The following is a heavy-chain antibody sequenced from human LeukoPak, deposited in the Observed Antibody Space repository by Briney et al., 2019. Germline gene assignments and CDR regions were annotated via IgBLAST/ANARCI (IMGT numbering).Heavy chain of an antibody. V-gene: IGHV3-23*01. CDR1: GFTFRNYG. CDR3: ARAPGSYYFDY. J-gene: IGHJ4*02. Sequence: PGGSLRLSCAASGFTFRNYGMRWVRQAPGKGLEWVSAISGSGDSTYYADPVRGRFTIFRDNSKDTLYLQMNSLRAEDTAVYYCARAPGSYYFDYWGQGTLVTVSS. CDR2: ISGSGDST. D-gene: IGHD3-10*01.